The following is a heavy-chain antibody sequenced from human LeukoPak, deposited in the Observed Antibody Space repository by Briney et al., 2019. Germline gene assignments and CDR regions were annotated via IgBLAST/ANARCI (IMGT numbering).Heavy chain of an antibody. CDR2: IIPIFGTA. CDR3: ARGGYSYGFYYYYYMDV. J-gene: IGHJ6*03. D-gene: IGHD5-18*01. V-gene: IGHV1-69*05. Sequence: SVKVSCKASGGTFSSYAISWVRQAPGQGLEWMGGIIPIFGTANYAQKFQGRVTITTDGSTSTAYMELSSLRSEDTAVYYCARGGYSYGFYYYYYMDVWGKGTTVTVSS. CDR1: GGTFSSYA.